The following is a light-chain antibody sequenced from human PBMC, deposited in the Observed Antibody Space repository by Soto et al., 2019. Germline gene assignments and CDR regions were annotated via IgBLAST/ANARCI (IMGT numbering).Light chain of an antibody. CDR3: QKYNSAPFT. CDR2: AAS. J-gene: IGKJ4*01. Sequence: DIPFTTPPSTLSASFGYRFTITCRSSQSISSWLAWYQQKPGKVPKLLIYAASTLQSGVPSRFSGSGSGTDFTLTISSLQPEDVATYYCQKYNSAPFTFGGGTKVDIK. CDR1: QSISSW. V-gene: IGKV1-27*01.